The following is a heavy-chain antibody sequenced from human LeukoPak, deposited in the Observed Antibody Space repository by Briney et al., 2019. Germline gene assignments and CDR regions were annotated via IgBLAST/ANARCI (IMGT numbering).Heavy chain of an antibody. Sequence: GGSLTHSREASGFTVSSNYMSWVRQAPGKGLEWVSLIYSGGSTYYADYVKGRFTISRDNSKNTLYLQMDSLRAEDTAVYYCAGSATVAETIVPGYWGQATLVTVSS. J-gene: IGHJ4*02. V-gene: IGHV3-66*01. CDR1: GFTVSSNY. CDR2: IYSGGST. D-gene: IGHD2-21*02. CDR3: AGSATVAETIVPGY.